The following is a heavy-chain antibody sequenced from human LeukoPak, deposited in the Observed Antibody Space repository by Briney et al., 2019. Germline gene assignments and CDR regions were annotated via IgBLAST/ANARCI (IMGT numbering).Heavy chain of an antibody. V-gene: IGHV3-23*01. CDR3: ARDYADYVGYFFFDY. CDR1: GFTFNNYA. D-gene: IGHD4-17*01. Sequence: GGSLRLSCAASGFTFNNYAMNGVRQAPGKGLEWVSSISGGGETTYYADSAKGRFTISRDNSQNTLYLQMNSLRAEDTAVYYCARDYADYVGYFFFDYWGQGTLVTVSS. J-gene: IGHJ4*02. CDR2: ISGGGETT.